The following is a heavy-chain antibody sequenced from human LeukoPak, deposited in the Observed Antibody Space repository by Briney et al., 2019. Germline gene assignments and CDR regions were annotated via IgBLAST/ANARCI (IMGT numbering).Heavy chain of an antibody. J-gene: IGHJ5*02. CDR3: AKGFRNDPWFDP. D-gene: IGHD1-1*01. Sequence: PGGSLRLSCAASGFTFSDHYMNWIRQAPGKGLEWISYISNSGSPIYYADSVKGRFTISRDNSKNTLYLQMNSLRAEDTAVYYCAKGFRNDPWFDPWGQGTLVTVSS. CDR2: ISNSGSPI. CDR1: GFTFSDHY. V-gene: IGHV3-11*04.